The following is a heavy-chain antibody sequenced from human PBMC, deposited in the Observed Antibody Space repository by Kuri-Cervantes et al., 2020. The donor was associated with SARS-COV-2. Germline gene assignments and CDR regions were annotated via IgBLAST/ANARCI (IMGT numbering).Heavy chain of an antibody. D-gene: IGHD2-2*01. V-gene: IGHV3-23*01. J-gene: IGHJ3*02. CDR2: ISGSGGST. Sequence: GESLKISCAASGFTFSSYGMHWVRQAPGKGLEWVSAISGSGGSTYYADSVKGRFTISRDNSKNTLYLQMNSLRAEDTAVYYCAKDLRPAPFLDAFDIWGQGTMVTVSS. CDR3: AKDLRPAPFLDAFDI. CDR1: GFTFSSYG.